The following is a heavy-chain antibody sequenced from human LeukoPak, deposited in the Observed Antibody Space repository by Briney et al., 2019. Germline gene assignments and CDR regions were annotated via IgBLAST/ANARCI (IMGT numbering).Heavy chain of an antibody. CDR1: RFTFSNYG. CDR3: AREVGTPXAFDI. Sequence: GGSLRLSCAASRFTFSNYGVNWVRQAPGKGLEWVSYINSRSSTIYYADSVRGRFTISRDNAKNSLYLQMNSLKAEDTAIYYCAREVGTPXAFDIWGQGTMVTVSS. V-gene: IGHV3-48*01. J-gene: IGHJ3*02. D-gene: IGHD1-26*01. CDR2: INSRSSTI.